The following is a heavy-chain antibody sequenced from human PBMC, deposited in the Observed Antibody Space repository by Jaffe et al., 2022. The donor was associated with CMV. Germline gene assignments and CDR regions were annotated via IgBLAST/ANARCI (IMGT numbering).Heavy chain of an antibody. V-gene: IGHV3-64D*06. Sequence: EVQLVESGGGLVQPGGSLRLSCSASGFTFSSYAMHWVRQAPGKGLEYVSAISSNGGSTYYADSVKGRFTISRDNSKNTLYLQMSSLRAEDTAVYYCVKFPYLIAAAGNYYYMDVWGKGTTVTVSS. CDR3: VKFPYLIAAAGNYYYMDV. CDR2: ISSNGGST. D-gene: IGHD6-13*01. J-gene: IGHJ6*03. CDR1: GFTFSSYA.